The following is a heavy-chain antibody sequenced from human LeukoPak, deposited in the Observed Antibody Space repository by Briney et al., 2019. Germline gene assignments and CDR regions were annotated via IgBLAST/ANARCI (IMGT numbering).Heavy chain of an antibody. Sequence: SVKVSCKASGSTFSSYAISWVRQAPGQGLEWMGGIIPIFGTANYAQKFQGRVTMTRDTSTSTVYMELSSLRSEDTAVYYCARVPYSSTWYYFDYWGQGTLVTVSS. V-gene: IGHV1-69*05. CDR2: IIPIFGTA. D-gene: IGHD6-13*01. CDR3: ARVPYSSTWYYFDY. J-gene: IGHJ4*02. CDR1: GSTFSSYA.